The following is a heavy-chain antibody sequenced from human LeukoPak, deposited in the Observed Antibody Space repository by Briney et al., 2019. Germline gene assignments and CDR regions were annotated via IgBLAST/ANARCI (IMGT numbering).Heavy chain of an antibody. Sequence: GGSLRLSCAASGFTFSSYAMSWVRQAPGKGLEWVSAISGSSSYIYYADSVKGRFTISRDNAKNSLYLQMNSLRAEDTAVYYCAREPEDMDVWGQGTTVTVSS. V-gene: IGHV3-21*01. J-gene: IGHJ6*02. CDR1: GFTFSSYA. CDR2: ISGSSSYI. CDR3: AREPEDMDV.